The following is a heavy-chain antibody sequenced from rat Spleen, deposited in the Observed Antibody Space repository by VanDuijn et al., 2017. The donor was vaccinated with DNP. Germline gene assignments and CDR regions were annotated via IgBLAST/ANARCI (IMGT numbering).Heavy chain of an antibody. Sequence: EVQLQESGPGLVKPSQSLSLTCSVTSYSIITNYWGWIRKFPGNKMEWVGHISYSGSTSYNPSLKSRISITRDTSKNQFFLHLNSVTTEDTATYYCARWSDYFDYWGQGVMVTVSS. CDR2: ISYSGST. J-gene: IGHJ2*01. CDR3: ARWSDYFDY. V-gene: IGHV3-1*01. CDR1: SYSIITNY.